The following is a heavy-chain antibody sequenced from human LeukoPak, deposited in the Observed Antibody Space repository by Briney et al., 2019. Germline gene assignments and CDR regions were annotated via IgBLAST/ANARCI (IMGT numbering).Heavy chain of an antibody. D-gene: IGHD3-10*01. J-gene: IGHJ4*02. CDR1: GYTFTGYY. V-gene: IGHV1-2*02. Sequence: GASVKVSCKASGYTFTGYYMHWVRQAPGQGLEWMGWINPNSGGTNYAQKFQGRVTMTRDTSISTAYMELSRLRSDDTAVYYCARDHVTVVRGVSPHYWGQGTLVTVSS. CDR3: ARDHVTVVRGVSPHY. CDR2: INPNSGGT.